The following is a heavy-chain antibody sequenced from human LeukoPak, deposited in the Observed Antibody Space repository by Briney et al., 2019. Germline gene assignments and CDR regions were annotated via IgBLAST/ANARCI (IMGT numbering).Heavy chain of an antibody. CDR1: GGSISSYY. J-gene: IGHJ4*02. Sequence: PSETLSLTCTVSGGSISSYYWSLIRQPPGKGLEWIGYIYYSGSTNYNPSLRSRVTISVDTSKNQFSLKLTSVTAADTAVYYCARGSGSYLDYWGQGTLVTVSS. CDR3: ARGSGSYLDY. CDR2: IYYSGST. V-gene: IGHV4-59*01. D-gene: IGHD1-26*01.